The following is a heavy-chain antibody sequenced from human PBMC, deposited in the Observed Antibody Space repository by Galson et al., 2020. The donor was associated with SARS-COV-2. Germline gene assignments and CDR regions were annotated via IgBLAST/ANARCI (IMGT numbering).Heavy chain of an antibody. J-gene: IGHJ6*02. D-gene: IGHD5-18*01. Sequence: GGSLRLSCSASGFTFSSYAMHWVRQAPGKGLEYVSAISSNGGSTYYADSVKGRFTISRDNSKNTLYLQMSSLRAEDTAVYYCVKGEVGGGYSYGRPKNYYYGMDVWGQGTTVTVSS. CDR3: VKGEVGGGYSYGRPKNYYYGMDV. CDR2: ISSNGGST. V-gene: IGHV3-64D*06. CDR1: GFTFSSYA.